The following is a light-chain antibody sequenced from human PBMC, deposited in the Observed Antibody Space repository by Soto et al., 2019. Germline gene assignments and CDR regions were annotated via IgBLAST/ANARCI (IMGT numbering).Light chain of an antibody. V-gene: IGKV1-39*01. CDR1: QSIAMF. J-gene: IGKJ4*01. Sequence: DIQMPQSPSSLSASVGDTVTITCRASQSIAMFSSWYQQKPGKAPKLLIYRSSTLQDGVPSRFRGSGSGTYFTLTISSLQLEDFATYFCQQNYSPPLTFGGGTKVDFK. CDR2: RSS. CDR3: QQNYSPPLT.